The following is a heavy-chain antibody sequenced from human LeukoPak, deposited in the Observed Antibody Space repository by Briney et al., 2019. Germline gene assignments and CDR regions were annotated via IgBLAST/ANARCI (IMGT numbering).Heavy chain of an antibody. CDR2: ISYDGSNK. Sequence: PGRSLRLSCAASGFTFSSYAMHWVRQAPGKGLEWVAVISYDGSNKCYADSVKGRFTISRDNSKNTLYLQMNSLRAEDTAVYYCARVKGVVAAATYYFDYWGQGTLVTVSS. CDR3: ARVKGVVAAATYYFDY. CDR1: GFTFSSYA. J-gene: IGHJ4*02. D-gene: IGHD6-13*01. V-gene: IGHV3-30-3*01.